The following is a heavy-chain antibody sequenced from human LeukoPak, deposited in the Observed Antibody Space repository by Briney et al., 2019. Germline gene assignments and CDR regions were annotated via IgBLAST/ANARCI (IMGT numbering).Heavy chain of an antibody. CDR3: ARHQSGSYYYYYYMDV. Sequence: PETPSLTCTVSGGAISSSSYYWGWIRQPPGKGLEWIGSIYYSGSTYYNPSLKSRVTISADTSKNQFSLKLSSVTAADTAVYYCARHQSGSYYYYYYMDVWGKGTTVTIS. V-gene: IGHV4-39*01. CDR2: IYYSGST. D-gene: IGHD1-26*01. J-gene: IGHJ6*03. CDR1: GGAISSSSYY.